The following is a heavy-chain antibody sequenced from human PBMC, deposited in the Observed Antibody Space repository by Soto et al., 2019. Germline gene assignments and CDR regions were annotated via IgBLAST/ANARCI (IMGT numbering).Heavy chain of an antibody. CDR3: ARLYGDASTFDY. Sequence: PGGSLRLSCAASGFKFSNYWMTWVRQAPGKGLEWVTNIDQDGSRAHYVDSVKGRFTVTRDNAENSVYLQMNSLKAEDTAVYYCARLYGDASTFDYWGHGTLVTVSS. D-gene: IGHD3-16*02. CDR2: IDQDGSRA. J-gene: IGHJ4*01. CDR1: GFKFSNYW. V-gene: IGHV3-7*01.